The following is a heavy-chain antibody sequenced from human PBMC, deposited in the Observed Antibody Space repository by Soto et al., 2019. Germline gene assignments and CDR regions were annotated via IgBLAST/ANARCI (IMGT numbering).Heavy chain of an antibody. CDR2: ISSSSSTI. V-gene: IGHV3-48*02. J-gene: IGHJ4*02. D-gene: IGHD3-3*01. CDR1: GFTSSSYS. Sequence: EVQLVESGGGLVQPGGSLRLSCAASGFTSSSYSMNWLRQAPGKGLEWVSYISSSSSTIYYADSVKGRFTIARDNAKDSLYLRMNSLRDEDTGVYYCARGPSLEWLFFDYWGQGTLVSVSS. CDR3: ARGPSLEWLFFDY.